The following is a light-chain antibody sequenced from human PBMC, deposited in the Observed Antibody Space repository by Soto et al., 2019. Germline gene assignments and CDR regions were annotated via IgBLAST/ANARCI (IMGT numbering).Light chain of an antibody. CDR3: QSYDSSLSGWV. Sequence: QSVLTQPPSVSGAPGQWVTISCTGSSSNIGAGNVVHWYQQLPGTAPKLLIYGNSNRPSGVPDRFSGSKSGTSASLAITGLQAEDEADYYCQSYDSSLSGWVFGGGTKLTVL. CDR2: GNS. V-gene: IGLV1-40*01. J-gene: IGLJ3*02. CDR1: SSNIGAGNV.